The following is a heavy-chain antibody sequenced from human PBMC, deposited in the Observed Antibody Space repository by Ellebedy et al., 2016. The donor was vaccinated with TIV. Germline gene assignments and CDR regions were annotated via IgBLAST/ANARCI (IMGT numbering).Heavy chain of an antibody. CDR2: INSDGSST. V-gene: IGHV3-74*01. J-gene: IGHJ4*02. D-gene: IGHD1-26*01. Sequence: GGSLRLXXAASGFTFSSYWMHWVRQAPGKGLGWVSRINSDGSSTNYADSVKGRFTISRDNAKNTLYLQMNSLRVEDTAVYYCAREPVGALSIDYWGQGTLVTVSS. CDR1: GFTFSSYW. CDR3: AREPVGALSIDY.